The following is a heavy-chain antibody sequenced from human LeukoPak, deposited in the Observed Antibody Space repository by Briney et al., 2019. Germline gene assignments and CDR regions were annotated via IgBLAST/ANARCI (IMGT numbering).Heavy chain of an antibody. Sequence: SVKVSCKASGGTFSSYAISWVRQAPGQGLEWMGRIIPILGIANYAQKFQGRVTITADKSTSTAYMELSSLRSEDTAVYYCARVPPRMTTVTTVDYWGQGTLVTVSS. J-gene: IGHJ4*02. CDR1: GGTFSSYA. CDR3: ARVPPRMTTVTTVDY. D-gene: IGHD4-17*01. CDR2: IIPILGIA. V-gene: IGHV1-69*04.